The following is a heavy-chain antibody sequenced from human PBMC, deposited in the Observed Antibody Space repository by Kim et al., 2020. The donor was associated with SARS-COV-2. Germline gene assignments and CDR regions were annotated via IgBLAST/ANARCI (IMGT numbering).Heavy chain of an antibody. CDR2: INPSGGST. D-gene: IGHD3-10*01. Sequence: ASVKVSCKASGYTFTSYYMHWVRQAPGQGLEWMGIINPSGGSTSYAQKFQGRVTMTRDTSTSTVYMELSSLRSEDTAVYYCARLGITMVRGVSRDYWGQGTLVTVSS. CDR1: GYTFTSYY. J-gene: IGHJ4*02. CDR3: ARLGITMVRGVSRDY. V-gene: IGHV1-46*01.